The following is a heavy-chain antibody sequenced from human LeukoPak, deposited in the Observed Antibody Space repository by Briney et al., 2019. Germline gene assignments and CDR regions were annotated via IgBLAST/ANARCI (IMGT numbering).Heavy chain of an antibody. D-gene: IGHD2-21*02. V-gene: IGHV1-46*01. CDR2: INPSVGST. CDR1: GYTFTSYY. Sequence: ASVKVSCKASGYTFTSYYMHWVRQAPGQGLEWMGIINPSVGSTSYAQKFQGRVTMTRDTSTSTVYMELSSLRSEDTAVYYCARDLDCGGDCYSGGDYWGQGTLVTVSS. J-gene: IGHJ4*02. CDR3: ARDLDCGGDCYSGGDY.